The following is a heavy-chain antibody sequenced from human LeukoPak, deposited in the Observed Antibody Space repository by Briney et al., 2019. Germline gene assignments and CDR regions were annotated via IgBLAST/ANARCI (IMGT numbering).Heavy chain of an antibody. CDR3: ARLSYGSGSHYNFYFDF. J-gene: IGHJ4*02. CDR2: INHSGNT. Sequence: SETLSLTCAVYGGSFSGYYWSWIRQPPGKGLEWIGEINHSGNTNYNPSLKSRVTISVDTSKNQFSLKLSSVTAADTAVYYCARLSYGSGSHYNFYFDFWGQGTLVTVSA. CDR1: GGSFSGYY. V-gene: IGHV4-34*01. D-gene: IGHD3-10*01.